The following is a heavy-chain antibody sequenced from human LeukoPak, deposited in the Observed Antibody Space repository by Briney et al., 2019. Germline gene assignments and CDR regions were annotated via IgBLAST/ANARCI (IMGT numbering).Heavy chain of an antibody. J-gene: IGHJ5*02. Sequence: SVKVSCKASGYIFTAYGISWVRQAPGQGLEWLGGIMPLFGTAGYAQKFQGRVTITKDESTRTVYLELTSLTSDDTAVYYCARDVHGDYGSGWFDPWGQGTLVSVSS. V-gene: IGHV1-69*05. CDR1: GYIFTAYG. CDR3: ARDVHGDYGSGWFDP. CDR2: IMPLFGTA. D-gene: IGHD4-17*01.